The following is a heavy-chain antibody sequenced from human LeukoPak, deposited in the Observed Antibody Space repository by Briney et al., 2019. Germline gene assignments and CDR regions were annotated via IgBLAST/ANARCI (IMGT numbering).Heavy chain of an antibody. CDR3: AGLVGRYSSGLYYYYFDY. Sequence: SETLSLTCAVSGGSINSLDLWSWVRQPPGKGLEWIGEMYLSGTTHSNPSVKSRVTISIDKSKNQFFLNLSSVTAADTAVYYCAGLVGRYSSGLYYYYFDYWGQGTLVTVSS. CDR2: MYLSGTT. CDR1: GGSINSLDL. J-gene: IGHJ4*02. D-gene: IGHD3-22*01. V-gene: IGHV4-4*02.